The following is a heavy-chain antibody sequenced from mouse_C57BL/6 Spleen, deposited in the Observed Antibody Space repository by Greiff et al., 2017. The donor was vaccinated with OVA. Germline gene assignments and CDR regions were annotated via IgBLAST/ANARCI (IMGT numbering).Heavy chain of an antibody. J-gene: IGHJ2*01. CDR1: GFNIKDDY. CDR3: TTNYFDY. CDR2: IDPENGDT. Sequence: EVMLVESGAELVRPGASVKLSCTASGFNIKDDYMHWVKQRPEQGLEWIGWIDPENGDTEYASKFQSKATITADTSSNTACLQLSSLTSEDTAVYYCTTNYFDYWGQGTTLTVSS. V-gene: IGHV14-4*01.